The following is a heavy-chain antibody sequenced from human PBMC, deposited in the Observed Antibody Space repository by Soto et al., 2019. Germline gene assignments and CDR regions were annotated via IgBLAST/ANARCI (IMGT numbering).Heavy chain of an antibody. Sequence: PGESLKISCKGSGYSFSNNWIDWVRQMPGKGLEWMGIIYPRDSDTRYRPSFQGQVTISADKSINTAYLQWSSLKASDTAIYYCASPIGYNQYFDYWGQGTLVT. CDR2: IYPRDSDT. CDR3: ASPIGYNQYFDY. J-gene: IGHJ4*02. V-gene: IGHV5-51*01. D-gene: IGHD6-25*01. CDR1: GYSFSNNW.